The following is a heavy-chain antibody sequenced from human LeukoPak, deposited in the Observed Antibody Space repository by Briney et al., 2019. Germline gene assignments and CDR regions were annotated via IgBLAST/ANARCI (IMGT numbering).Heavy chain of an antibody. D-gene: IGHD3-10*01. CDR3: ARWGYYGSGRPSDY. J-gene: IGHJ4*02. CDR2: INPNSGGT. V-gene: IGHV1-2*02. Sequence: ASVKVSCKASGYTFTGYYMHWVRQAPGQGLEWMGWINPNSGGTNYAQKFQGRVTMTRDTSISTAYTELSRLRSDDTAVYYCARWGYYGSGRPSDYWGQGTLVTVSS. CDR1: GYTFTGYY.